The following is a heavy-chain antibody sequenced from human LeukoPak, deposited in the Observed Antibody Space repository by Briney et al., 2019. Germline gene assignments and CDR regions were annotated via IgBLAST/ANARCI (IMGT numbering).Heavy chain of an antibody. J-gene: IGHJ5*02. V-gene: IGHV4-34*01. D-gene: IGHD5-12*01. CDR2: INHSGST. CDR1: GGSFSGYY. Sequence: SETLSLTCAVYGGSFSGYYWSWIRQPPGKGLEWIGEINHSGSTNYNPSLKSRVTISVDTSKNQFSLKLSSVTAADTAVYYCARLIVATNRWFDPWGQGTLVTVSS. CDR3: ARLIVATNRWFDP.